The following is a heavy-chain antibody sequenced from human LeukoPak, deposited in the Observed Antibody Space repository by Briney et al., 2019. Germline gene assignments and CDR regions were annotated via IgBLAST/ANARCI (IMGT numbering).Heavy chain of an antibody. CDR2: ISYDGSDE. CDR1: GLAFSSYS. D-gene: IGHD3-3*01. CDR3: ARDFTPEWFDIH. Sequence: GGSLRLSCVASGLAFSSYSMHWVRQAPGKGLEWVGVISYDGSDEYYTDSVKGRSTISRDNSKNTVYLQMNSLRADDTAVYYCARDFTPEWFDIHWGQGTLVTVS. J-gene: IGHJ4*02. V-gene: IGHV3-30*04.